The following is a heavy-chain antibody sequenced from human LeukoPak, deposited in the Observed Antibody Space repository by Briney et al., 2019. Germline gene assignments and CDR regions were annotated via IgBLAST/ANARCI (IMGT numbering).Heavy chain of an antibody. J-gene: IGHJ5*02. D-gene: IGHD6-19*01. CDR1: GDSVSSNSAA. CDR2: TYYRSKWYN. V-gene: IGHV6-1*01. CDR3: AREAVAAPGYWFDP. Sequence: PSQTLSLTCAISGDSVSSNSAAWNCIRQSPSRGLECLGRTYYRSKWYNDYAVSVKSRITINPDTSKNQFSLQLNSVTPEDTAVYYCAREAVAAPGYWFDPWGQGTLVTVSS.